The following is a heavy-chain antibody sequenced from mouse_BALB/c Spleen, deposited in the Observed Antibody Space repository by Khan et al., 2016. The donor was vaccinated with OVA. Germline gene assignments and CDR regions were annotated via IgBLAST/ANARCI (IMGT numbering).Heavy chain of an antibody. Sequence: EVHLVESGGDLVQPGGSRKLSCAASGFTFSSFGMHWVRQAPKKGLEWVAYISSGSSTIYYVDTVKGRFTISRDNPKNTLFLQMTSLRSEDTAMYYCARSGGNFHWYFDVWGAGTSVTVSS. J-gene: IGHJ1*01. D-gene: IGHD2-1*01. CDR1: GFTFSSFG. CDR2: ISSGSSTI. V-gene: IGHV5-17*02. CDR3: ARSGGNFHWYFDV.